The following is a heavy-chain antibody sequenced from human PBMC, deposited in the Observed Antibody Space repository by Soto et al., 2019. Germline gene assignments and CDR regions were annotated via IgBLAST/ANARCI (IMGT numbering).Heavy chain of an antibody. CDR3: TRRASSSFYHFDF. CDR1: GYSFSSYW. CDR2: IDPSDSYV. D-gene: IGHD2-2*01. V-gene: IGHV5-10-1*01. Sequence: SYQAGGYSFSSYWHPWVRAMPGKGLEWMATIDPSDSYVDYSPSFRGHVTFSVDRSITTVYLQWNSLKASDSAMYFCTRRASSSFYHFDFWGQGALVTVSS. J-gene: IGHJ4*02.